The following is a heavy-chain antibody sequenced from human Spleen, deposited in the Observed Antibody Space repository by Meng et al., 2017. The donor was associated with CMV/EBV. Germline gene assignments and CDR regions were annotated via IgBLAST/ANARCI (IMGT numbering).Heavy chain of an antibody. Sequence: GVSLRLSCAVSGFNISDDWMSWVRQVPGRGLEWVANIKEDGSEQYYRDSVRGRFTISRDNAKNSLYLLMSSLRVEDTAVYYCVKPYCTATTCYMGWFDPWGQGTLVTVSS. D-gene: IGHD2-8*02. CDR1: GFNISDDW. J-gene: IGHJ5*02. V-gene: IGHV3-7*01. CDR2: IKEDGSEQ. CDR3: VKPYCTATTCYMGWFDP.